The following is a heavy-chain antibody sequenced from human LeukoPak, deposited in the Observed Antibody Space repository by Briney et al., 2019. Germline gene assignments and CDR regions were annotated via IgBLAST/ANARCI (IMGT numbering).Heavy chain of an antibody. V-gene: IGHV4-61*01. J-gene: IGHJ5*02. CDR2: IYYSGST. Sequence: SETLSLTCTVSGGSISSSSYYWSWIRQPPGKGLEWIGYIYYSGSTNYNPSLKSRVTISVDTSKNQFSLKLSSVTAADTAVYYCARTTTVRGWSWFDPWGQGTLVTVSS. D-gene: IGHD4-17*01. CDR1: GGSISSSSYY. CDR3: ARTTTVRGWSWFDP.